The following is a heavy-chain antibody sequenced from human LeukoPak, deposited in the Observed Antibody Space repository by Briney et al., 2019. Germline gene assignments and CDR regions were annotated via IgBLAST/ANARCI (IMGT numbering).Heavy chain of an antibody. CDR3: ARVDNYDSGTYYMDWLDP. V-gene: IGHV1-18*01. CDR1: GFTFTNYY. J-gene: IGHJ5*02. D-gene: IGHD3-10*01. Sequence: ASVKVSCEASGFTFTNYYITWVRQAPGQGLEWMGWISAYNGKTNYAQNLQDRVTMTTDTTTSTAYMEARSLRSDDTAVYYCARVDNYDSGTYYMDWLDPWGQGTLVTVSS. CDR2: ISAYNGKT.